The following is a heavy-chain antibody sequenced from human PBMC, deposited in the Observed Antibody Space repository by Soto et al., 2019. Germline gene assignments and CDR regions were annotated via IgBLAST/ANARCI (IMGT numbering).Heavy chain of an antibody. D-gene: IGHD4-17*01. Sequence: EVQLLESGGRLVQPGGSLRASCAASGFTFSTYALGWVRQAPGKGLEWVSAISGNGGTTYYSDSVKGRFSISRDNCKNTMYLQLNSLRAEDTAVYYCVNALYGGAAYWGQGTLVTVSS. J-gene: IGHJ4*02. CDR2: ISGNGGTT. CDR1: GFTFSTYA. V-gene: IGHV3-23*01. CDR3: VNALYGGAAY.